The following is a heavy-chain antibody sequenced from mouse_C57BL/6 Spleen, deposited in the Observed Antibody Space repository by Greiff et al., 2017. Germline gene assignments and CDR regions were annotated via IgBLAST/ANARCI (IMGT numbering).Heavy chain of an antibody. CDR3: ARSMIYYDYGGAMDY. CDR2: INPNNGGT. CDR1: GYTFTDYN. D-gene: IGHD2-4*01. Sequence: EVQLQESGPELVKPGASVKMSCKASGYTFTDYNMHWVKQSHGKSLEWIGYINPNNGGTSYNQKFKGKATLTVNKSSSTAYMELRSLTSEDSAVYYCARSMIYYDYGGAMDYWGQGTSVTVSS. J-gene: IGHJ4*01. V-gene: IGHV1-22*01.